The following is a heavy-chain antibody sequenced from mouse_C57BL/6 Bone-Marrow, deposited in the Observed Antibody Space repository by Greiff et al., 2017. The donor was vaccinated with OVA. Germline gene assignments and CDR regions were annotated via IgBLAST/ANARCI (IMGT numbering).Heavy chain of an antibody. Sequence: EVQVVESGGDLVKPGGSLKLSCAASGFTFSSYGMSWVRQTPDKRLEWVATISSGGSYTYYPDSVEGRFTISRDNAKNTLYLQMSSLKSEDTAMYYCARSPLYYYGWVYFDYWGQGTTLTVSS. CDR3: ARSPLYYYGWVYFDY. J-gene: IGHJ2*01. D-gene: IGHD1-1*01. CDR1: GFTFSSYG. CDR2: ISSGGSYT. V-gene: IGHV5-6*01.